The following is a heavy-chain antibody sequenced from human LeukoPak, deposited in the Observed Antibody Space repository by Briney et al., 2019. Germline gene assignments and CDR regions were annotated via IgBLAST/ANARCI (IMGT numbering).Heavy chain of an antibody. Sequence: SVKVSCKASGGTFSSYTISWVRQAPGQGLEWMGRIIPIFGTANYAQKFQGRVTITTDESTSTAYMELSSLRSEDTAVYYCASGPVVSLWPYFDYWGQGTLVTVSS. V-gene: IGHV1-69*05. D-gene: IGHD4-23*01. CDR2: IIPIFGTA. CDR1: GGTFSSYT. J-gene: IGHJ4*02. CDR3: ASGPVVSLWPYFDY.